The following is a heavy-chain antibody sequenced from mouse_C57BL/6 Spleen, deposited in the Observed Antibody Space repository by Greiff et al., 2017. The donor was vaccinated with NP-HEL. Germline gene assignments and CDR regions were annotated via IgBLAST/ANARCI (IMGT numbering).Heavy chain of an antibody. J-gene: IGHJ4*01. CDR2: ISSGSSTI. D-gene: IGHD4-1*01. CDR1: GFTFSDYG. CDR3: ARKTGTVYYYAMDY. Sequence: EVQLVESGGGLVKPGGSLKLSCAASGFTFSDYGMHWVRQAPEKGLEWVAYISSGSSTIYYADTVKGRFTISRDNAKNTLFLQMTSLRSEDTAMYYCARKTGTVYYYAMDYWGQGTSVTVSS. V-gene: IGHV5-17*01.